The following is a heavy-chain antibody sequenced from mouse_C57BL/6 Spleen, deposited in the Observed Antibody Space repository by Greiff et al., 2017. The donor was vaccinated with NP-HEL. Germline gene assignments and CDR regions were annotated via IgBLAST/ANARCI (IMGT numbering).Heavy chain of an antibody. CDR1: GYSITSGYY. CDR2: ISYDGSN. CDR3: ARVGYNSKEEGFAY. D-gene: IGHD2-5*01. V-gene: IGHV3-6*01. J-gene: IGHJ3*01. Sequence: EVQVVESGPGLVKPSQSLSLTCSVTGYSITSGYYWNWIRQFPGNKLEWMGYISYDGSNKYNPSLKNRNTITSDTSKNQFFLKLNSVTTEDTATYYCARVGYNSKEEGFAYWGQGTLVTVSA.